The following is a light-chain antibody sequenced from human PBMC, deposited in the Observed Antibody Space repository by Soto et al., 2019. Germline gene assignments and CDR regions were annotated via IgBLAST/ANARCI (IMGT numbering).Light chain of an antibody. V-gene: IGKV3-11*01. CDR2: DAS. J-gene: IGKJ5*01. CDR1: QSVSSNY. Sequence: ETVMTQSPATLSVSPGERATLSCRASQSVSSNYLAWYQQKPGQAPRLLIYDASNRATDIPARFSGSGSGTDFTLTISSLEPEDFAVYYCQQRSNWPPSITFGQGTRLEIK. CDR3: QQRSNWPPSIT.